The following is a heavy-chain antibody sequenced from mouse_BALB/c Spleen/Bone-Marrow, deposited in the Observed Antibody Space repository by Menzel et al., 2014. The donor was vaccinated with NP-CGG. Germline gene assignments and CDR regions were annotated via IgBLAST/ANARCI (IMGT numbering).Heavy chain of an antibody. J-gene: IGHJ2*01. CDR1: GYTFTSYW. D-gene: IGHD2-13*01. CDR2: INPSTGYT. Sequence: VKLQESGAELAKPGASVKMSCKASGYTFTSYWVHWVKQRPGQGLEWIGYINPSTGYTEYNQKFKDKATLTADKSSSTAYMQLSSLTSEDSAVYYCARRAVRYFDYWGQGTTLTVSS. V-gene: IGHV1-7*01. CDR3: ARRAVRYFDY.